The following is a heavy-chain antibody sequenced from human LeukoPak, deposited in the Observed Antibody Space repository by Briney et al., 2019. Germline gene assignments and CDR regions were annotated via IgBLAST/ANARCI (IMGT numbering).Heavy chain of an antibody. D-gene: IGHD3-22*01. Sequence: PSETLSLTCAVYGGSFSGYYWSWIRQPPGKGLEWIGEINHSGSTNYNPSLKSRVTISVDTSENQFSLKLSSVTAADTAVYYCARGRHYYDSSGYYRFDPWGQGTLVTVSS. CDR3: ARGRHYYDSSGYYRFDP. CDR1: GGSFSGYY. CDR2: INHSGST. J-gene: IGHJ5*02. V-gene: IGHV4-34*01.